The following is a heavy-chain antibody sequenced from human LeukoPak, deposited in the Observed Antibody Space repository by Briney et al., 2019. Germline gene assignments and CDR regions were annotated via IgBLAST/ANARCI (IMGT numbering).Heavy chain of an antibody. J-gene: IGHJ6*03. CDR2: VYSGITT. Sequence: PGGSLRLSCAGSGFIVGDTHMTWVRQAPGKGLEWVSLVYSGITTHYADSVKGRFSISRDHSNNILYLQMNTPRAEDTAVYYCARLQGYSLGYQYFYYMDVWGTGTTVTVSS. V-gene: IGHV3-53*01. CDR1: GFIVGDTH. CDR3: ARLQGYSLGYQYFYYMDV. D-gene: IGHD5-18*01.